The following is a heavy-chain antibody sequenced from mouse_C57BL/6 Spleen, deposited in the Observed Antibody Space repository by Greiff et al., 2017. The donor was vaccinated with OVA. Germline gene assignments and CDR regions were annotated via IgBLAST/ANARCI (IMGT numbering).Heavy chain of an antibody. CDR1: GYAFSSSW. D-gene: IGHD1-1*01. Sequence: VQVVESGPELVKPGASVKISCKASGYAFSSSWMNWVKQRPGKGLEWIGRIYPGDGDTNYNGKFKGKATLTADKSSSTAYMQLSSLTSEDSAVYFCAQESLSWAFDYWGQGTTLTVSS. J-gene: IGHJ2*01. CDR3: AQESLSWAFDY. V-gene: IGHV1-82*01. CDR2: IYPGDGDT.